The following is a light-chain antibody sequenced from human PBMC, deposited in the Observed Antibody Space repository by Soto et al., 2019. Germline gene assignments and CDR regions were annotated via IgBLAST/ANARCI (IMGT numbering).Light chain of an antibody. CDR2: DAS. V-gene: IGKV1D-13*01. CDR1: QGIRSA. Sequence: AIQLIQSPSSLSASVGDSVTITCRASQGIRSALAWYQQTRGRPPKIXIYDASTLETGVPSRFSGSRSGTDFTLTVSSLQPEDFATYYCQQFDDYTFTFGPGTKVDIK. CDR3: QQFDDYTFT. J-gene: IGKJ3*01.